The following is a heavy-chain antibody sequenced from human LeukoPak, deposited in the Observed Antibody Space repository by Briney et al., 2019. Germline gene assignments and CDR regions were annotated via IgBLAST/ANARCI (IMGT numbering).Heavy chain of an antibody. CDR2: IFSSGSA. CDR1: GGSINNYY. J-gene: IGHJ6*03. V-gene: IGHV4-4*07. Sequence: PSETLSLTCDVSGGSINNYYWSWIRQPAGKGLEWIGRIFSSGSANYNPSLKSRVTMSVDTSKNQFSLKLTSVSAADTAVYYCARLIGDGEFPYYYVYYMDVWGKGTTVTISS. D-gene: IGHD4-17*01. CDR3: ARLIGDGEFPYYYVYYMDV.